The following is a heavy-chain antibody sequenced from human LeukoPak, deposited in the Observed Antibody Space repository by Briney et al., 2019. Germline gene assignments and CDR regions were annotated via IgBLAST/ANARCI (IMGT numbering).Heavy chain of an antibody. CDR2: IYYSGST. D-gene: IGHD3-22*01. CDR1: GGSISSYY. CDR3: ARAPASSYYYDSSGYYYSWLDP. V-gene: IGHV4-59*01. J-gene: IGHJ5*02. Sequence: PSETLSLTCTVSGGSISSYYWSWIRQPPGKGLEWIVYIYYSGSTNYNPSLKSRVTISVDTSKNQFSLKLSSVTAADTAVYYCARAPASSYYYDSSGYYYSWLDPWGQGTLVTVSS.